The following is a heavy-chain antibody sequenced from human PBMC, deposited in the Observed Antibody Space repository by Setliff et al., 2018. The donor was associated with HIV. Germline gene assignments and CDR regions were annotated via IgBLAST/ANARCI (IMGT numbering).Heavy chain of an antibody. CDR1: GVSISSYY. CDR2: IYSSGST. CDR3: ARGDSGSYYTY. D-gene: IGHD1-26*01. Sequence: SETLSLTCTVSGVSISSYYWSWIRQPAGKGLEWIGRIYSSGSTNYNPSLKSRVTMSVDTSKHQFSLKLSSVTAADTAVYSCARGDSGSYYTYWGQGTLVTVSS. V-gene: IGHV4-4*07. J-gene: IGHJ4*02.